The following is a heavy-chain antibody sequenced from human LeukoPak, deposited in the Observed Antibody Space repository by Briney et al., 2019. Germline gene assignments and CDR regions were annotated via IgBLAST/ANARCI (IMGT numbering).Heavy chain of an antibody. V-gene: IGHV1-69*13. CDR2: IIPIFGTA. Sequence: SVKVSCKASGGTFSSYAISWVRQAPGRGLEWMGGIIPIFGTANYAQKFQGRVTITADESTSTAYMELGRLTSDDTAVYYCARDRGSWLFDYWGQGTLVTVSS. J-gene: IGHJ4*02. D-gene: IGHD6-13*01. CDR3: ARDRGSWLFDY. CDR1: GGTFSSYA.